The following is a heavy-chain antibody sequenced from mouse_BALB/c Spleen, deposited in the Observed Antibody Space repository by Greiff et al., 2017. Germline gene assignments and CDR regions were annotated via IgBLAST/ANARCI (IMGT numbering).Heavy chain of an antibody. Sequence: VKLVESGAELVRPGSSVKISCKASGYAFSSYWMNWVKQRPGQGLEWIGQIYPGDGDTNYNGKFKGKATLTADKSSSTAYMQLSSLTSEDSAVYFCARDGYEGYWGQGTTLTVSS. J-gene: IGHJ2*01. D-gene: IGHD2-2*01. CDR3: ARDGYEGY. CDR2: IYPGDGDT. CDR1: GYAFSSYW. V-gene: IGHV1-80*01.